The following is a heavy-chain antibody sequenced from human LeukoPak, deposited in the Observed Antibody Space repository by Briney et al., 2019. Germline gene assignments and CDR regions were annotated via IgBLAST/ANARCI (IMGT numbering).Heavy chain of an antibody. D-gene: IGHD4-11*01. Sequence: SGGSLRLSCAASGFTVSSNYMSWVRQAPGKGLEWVSILYSGGGTYYADSVKGRFTISRDNSKNTLYLQMNSLRAEDTAVYYCASRLMTTVSYFDCWGQGTLVTVSS. J-gene: IGHJ4*02. CDR1: GFTVSSNY. V-gene: IGHV3-66*01. CDR2: LYSGGGT. CDR3: ASRLMTTVSYFDC.